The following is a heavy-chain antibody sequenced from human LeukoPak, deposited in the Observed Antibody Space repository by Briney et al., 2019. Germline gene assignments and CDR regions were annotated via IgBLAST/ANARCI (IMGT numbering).Heavy chain of an antibody. CDR1: GFTFSDYY. D-gene: IGHD2-15*01. CDR2: ISSSGSTI. CDR3: ARDLISGGIRAFDI. V-gene: IGHV3-11*01. Sequence: GGSLRLSCAASGFTFSDYYMSWIRQAPGKGLEWVSYISSSGSTIYYADSVKGRFTISRDNAKNSLYLQMNSLRDEDTAVYYCARDLISGGIRAFDIWGQGTRVTVSS. J-gene: IGHJ3*02.